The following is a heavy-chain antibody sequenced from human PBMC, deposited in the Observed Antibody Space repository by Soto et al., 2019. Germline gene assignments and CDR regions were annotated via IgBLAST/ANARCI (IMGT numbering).Heavy chain of an antibody. CDR3: AKDDAGHPDF. J-gene: IGHJ4*02. CDR1: GFTFTGYY. D-gene: IGHD6-13*01. V-gene: IGHV1-2*04. Sequence: ASVKVSCKASGFTFTGYYMHWVRQAPGQGLEWIGWINPNSGVANYAQKFHDWVTITRDTSITAAYMELSGLKSDDTAVYFCAKDDAGHPDFWGQGTLVTVSS. CDR2: INPNSGVA.